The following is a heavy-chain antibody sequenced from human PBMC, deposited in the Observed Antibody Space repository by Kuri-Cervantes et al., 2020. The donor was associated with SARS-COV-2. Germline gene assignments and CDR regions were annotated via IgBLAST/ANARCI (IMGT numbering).Heavy chain of an antibody. CDR2: IKSKTDGGTT. CDR3: TTANSGYDPGVDY. Sequence: GESLKISCAASGFTFSNAWMSWVRQAPGKGLEWVGRIKSKTDGGTTDYAAPVKGRFTISRDDSKNTLHLQMNSLKTEDTAVYYCTTANSGYDPGVDYWGQGTLVTVSS. V-gene: IGHV3-15*01. J-gene: IGHJ4*02. CDR1: GFTFSNAW. D-gene: IGHD5-12*01.